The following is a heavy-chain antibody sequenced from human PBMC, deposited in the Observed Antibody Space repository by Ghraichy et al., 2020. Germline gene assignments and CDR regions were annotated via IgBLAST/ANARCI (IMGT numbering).Heavy chain of an antibody. Sequence: GESLNISCAASGFTFSSYSMNWVRQAPGKGLEWVSSISSSSSYIYYADSVKGRFTISRDNAKNSLYLQMNSLRAEDTAVYYCASNYDILTGYYGNYYYYGMDVWGQGTTVTVSS. J-gene: IGHJ6*02. V-gene: IGHV3-21*01. CDR2: ISSSSSYI. D-gene: IGHD3-9*01. CDR3: ASNYDILTGYYGNYYYYGMDV. CDR1: GFTFSSYS.